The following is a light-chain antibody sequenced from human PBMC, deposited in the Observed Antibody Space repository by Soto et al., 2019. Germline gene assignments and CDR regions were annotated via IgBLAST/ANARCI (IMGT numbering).Light chain of an antibody. J-gene: IGLJ3*02. V-gene: IGLV1-47*02. Sequence: QAVVTQPPSAPGTPGQWVTISCSGSSSNMGTNFVYWYQHLPGTASKLLIFSNAQRPSGGLDRFAGSRSGTSASLAISGLRSDDEADYSCAAWDVSLGGWVFGGGTKLTVL. CDR1: SSNMGTNF. CDR2: SNA. CDR3: AAWDVSLGGWV.